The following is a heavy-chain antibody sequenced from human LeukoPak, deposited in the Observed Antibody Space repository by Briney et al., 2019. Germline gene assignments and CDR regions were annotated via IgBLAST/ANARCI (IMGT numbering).Heavy chain of an antibody. CDR3: ARGDQEFDY. CDR1: GTSINTYS. J-gene: IGHJ4*02. V-gene: IGHV4-59*13. Sequence: SQTLSLACTVSGTSINTYSWSWIRQTPGKGLEWIGYVYASGDYNSSINPYNPSLESRVTITVDTSKNQFALRLTSLTAADTAVYYCARGDQEFDYWGQGTRVTVSS. CDR2: VYASGDYNSSI.